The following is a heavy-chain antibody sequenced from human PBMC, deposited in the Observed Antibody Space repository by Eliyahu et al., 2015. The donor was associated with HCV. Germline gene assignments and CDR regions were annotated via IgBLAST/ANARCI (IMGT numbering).Heavy chain of an antibody. CDR3: ARGVIAARVMDYFHY. CDR2: IIPIFGTA. CDR1: GGTFSSYA. D-gene: IGHD6-6*01. Sequence: QVQLVQSGAEVKKPGSSVKVSCTASGGTFSSYAISWVRQAPGQGLEWMGGIIPIFGTANYAPKFQGRVTIAADESTSTAYMELSSLRSEDSAVYYCARGVIAARVMDYFHYWGQGTLVTVSS. J-gene: IGHJ4*02. V-gene: IGHV1-69*01.